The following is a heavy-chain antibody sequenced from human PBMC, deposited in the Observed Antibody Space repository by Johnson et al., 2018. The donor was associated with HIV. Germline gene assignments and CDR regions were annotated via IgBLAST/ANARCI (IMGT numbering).Heavy chain of an antibody. D-gene: IGHD6-13*01. V-gene: IGHV3-11*05. CDR3: ARGKGAAAGLDAFDI. Sequence: QVQLVESGGGLVKPGGSLRLSCAASRFTFSDYYMSWIRQTPGKGLEWVSGIDWTGANTEYKESVKGRFTISRDNAKNSLYLQMNSLRVEDTALYYCARGKGAAAGLDAFDIWGQGTMVTVSS. J-gene: IGHJ3*02. CDR1: RFTFSDYY. CDR2: IDWTGANT.